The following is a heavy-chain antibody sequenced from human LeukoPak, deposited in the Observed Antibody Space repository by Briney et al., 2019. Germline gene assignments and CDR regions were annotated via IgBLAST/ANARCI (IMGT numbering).Heavy chain of an antibody. CDR1: GFTFSSYA. V-gene: IGHV3-23*01. D-gene: IGHD3-22*01. CDR2: ISGSGGST. CDR3: AKGNHYYDSSGYSPGYYYYMDV. J-gene: IGHJ6*03. Sequence: GGSLRLSCAASGFTFSSYAMSWVRQAPGKGLEWVSAISGSGGSTYYADSVKGRFTISRDNSKNTLYLQMNSLRAEDTAVYYCAKGNHYYDSSGYSPGYYYYMDVWGKGTTVTVSS.